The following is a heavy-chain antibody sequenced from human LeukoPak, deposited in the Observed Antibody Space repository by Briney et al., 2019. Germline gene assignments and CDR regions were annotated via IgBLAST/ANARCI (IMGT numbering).Heavy chain of an antibody. V-gene: IGHV4-59*13. Sequence: SESLSLTCTVSGGSISSYYWSWIRRPPGKGVEWSGYIYYSGSTNYNPSLKSRVTISVDTSKNQFSLKLSSVTAADTAVYYCARMWFGELLLFDYWGQGTLVTVSS. CDR2: IYYSGST. J-gene: IGHJ4*02. CDR3: ARMWFGELLLFDY. CDR1: GGSISSYY. D-gene: IGHD3-10*01.